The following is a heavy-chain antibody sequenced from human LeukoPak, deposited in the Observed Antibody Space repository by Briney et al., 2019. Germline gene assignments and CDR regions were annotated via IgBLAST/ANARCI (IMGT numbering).Heavy chain of an antibody. D-gene: IGHD3-10*01. CDR2: INAGNGNT. CDR1: GYTFTSCA. J-gene: IGHJ4*01. V-gene: IGHV1-3*01. Sequence: ASVKVSCKASGYTFTSCAMHWVRQAPGQRLEWMGWINAGNGNTKYSQKFQGRVTITRDTSASTAYMELSSLRSEDTAVYYCARDALYEFGEFHFDYWGQGTLVTVSS. CDR3: ARDALYEFGEFHFDY.